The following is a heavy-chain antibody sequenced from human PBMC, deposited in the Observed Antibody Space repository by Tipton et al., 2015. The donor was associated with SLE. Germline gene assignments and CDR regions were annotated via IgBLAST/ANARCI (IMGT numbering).Heavy chain of an antibody. D-gene: IGHD3-3*01. CDR3: AKDQGNVWSGYYVDY. CDR2: IRYDGSNK. V-gene: IGHV3-30*02. CDR1: GFTFSSYG. J-gene: IGHJ4*02. Sequence: GSLRLSCAASGFTFSSYGMHWVRQAPGKGLEWVAFIRYDGSNKYYADSVKGRFTIYRDNSKNTLYLQMNSLRAEDTAVYYCAKDQGNVWSGYYVDYWGQGTLVTVSS.